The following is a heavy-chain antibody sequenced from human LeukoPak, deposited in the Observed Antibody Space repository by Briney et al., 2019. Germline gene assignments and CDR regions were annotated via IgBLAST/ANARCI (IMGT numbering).Heavy chain of an antibody. CDR2: ISTGSYTE. D-gene: IGHD3-10*02. V-gene: IGHV3-48*03. CDR1: GFTFSRYE. J-gene: IGHJ6*04. Sequence: GGSLRLSCAASGFTFSRYEFNWVRQAPGKGLEWVAYISTGSYTEHYAGSVKGRLTISRDNAKNSLYLQMNSLRAEDTAVYYCAELGITMIGGVWGKGTTVTISS. CDR3: AELGITMIGGV.